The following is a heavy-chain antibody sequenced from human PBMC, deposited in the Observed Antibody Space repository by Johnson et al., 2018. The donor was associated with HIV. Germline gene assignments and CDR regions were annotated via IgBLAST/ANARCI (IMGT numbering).Heavy chain of an antibody. Sequence: QMLLVESGGGVVQPGGSLRLSCAASGFNFNTCGMHWVRQAPGKGLEWVAFERYNEVNKFYADSVKGRFTISRDSSKNTLYLQMNILTAEDTDVYYCARAPEVRGIDAFDILGQGTMVTVS. CDR1: GFNFNTCG. V-gene: IGHV3-30*02. J-gene: IGHJ3*02. CDR3: ARAPEVRGIDAFDI. CDR2: ERYNEVNK. D-gene: IGHD3-10*01.